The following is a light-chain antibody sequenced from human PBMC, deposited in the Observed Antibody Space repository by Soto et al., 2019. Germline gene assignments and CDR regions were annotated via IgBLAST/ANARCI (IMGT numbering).Light chain of an antibody. CDR3: QSYDSSLSVV. Sequence: QSVLTQPPSVSGAPGQRVTISSPGASSTIGAGYDVHWYQQLPGTAPKLLIYGNSNRPSGVPDRFSGSKSGTSASLAITGLQAEDEADYYCQSYDSSLSVVFGGGTQLTVL. CDR1: SSTIGAGYD. J-gene: IGLJ2*01. V-gene: IGLV1-40*01. CDR2: GNS.